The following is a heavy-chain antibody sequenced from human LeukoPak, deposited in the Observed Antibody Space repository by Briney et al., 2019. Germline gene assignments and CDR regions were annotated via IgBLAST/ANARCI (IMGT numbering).Heavy chain of an antibody. CDR1: GCTFISYY. D-gene: IGHD6-19*01. J-gene: IGHJ4*02. CDR3: AVDHSVYSSGQADY. V-gene: IGHV1-46*01. Sequence: ASVKVSCKASGCTFISYYMHCVRQAPGQGPEWMGIINPSGGSTSYAQKFQGRVTMTRDTSTSTVYMELSSLRSEDTAVYYCAVDHSVYSSGQADYWGQGTLVTVSS. CDR2: INPSGGST.